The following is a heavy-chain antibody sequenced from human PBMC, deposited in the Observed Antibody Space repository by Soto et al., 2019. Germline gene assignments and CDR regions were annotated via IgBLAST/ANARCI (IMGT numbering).Heavy chain of an antibody. CDR1: GYTFTSYA. Sequence: ASVKVSCKASGYTFTSYAMHWVRQAPGQRLEWMGWINAGNGNTKYSQKFQGWVTMTRDTSISTAYMELSRLRSDDTAVYYCARDFHYYGSGSYYNVRYYYGMDVWGQGTTVTVSS. J-gene: IGHJ6*02. CDR2: INAGNGNT. V-gene: IGHV1-3*01. D-gene: IGHD3-10*01. CDR3: ARDFHYYGSGSYYNVRYYYGMDV.